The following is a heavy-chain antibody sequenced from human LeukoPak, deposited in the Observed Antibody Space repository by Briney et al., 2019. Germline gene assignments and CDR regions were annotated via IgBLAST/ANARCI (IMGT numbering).Heavy chain of an antibody. CDR2: INPNSGGT. D-gene: IGHD3-16*02. V-gene: IGHV1-2*02. CDR3: ARDAGGVIPYYFDY. J-gene: IGHJ4*02. CDR1: GYTFTGYY. Sequence: ASVKVSCKASGYTFTGYYMHWVRQAPGQGLEWMGWINPNSGGTNYAQKFQGRVTMTRDTSISTAYMELSRLRSDDTAVYYCARDAGGVIPYYFDYWGQGTLVPVFS.